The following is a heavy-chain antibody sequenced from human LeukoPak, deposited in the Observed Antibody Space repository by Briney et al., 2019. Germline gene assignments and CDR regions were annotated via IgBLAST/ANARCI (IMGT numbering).Heavy chain of an antibody. D-gene: IGHD3-9*01. CDR3: ARVDLLTGYYFFDY. Sequence: GASVKVSCKASGYTFSSYGISWVRQAPGQGLEWVGWIRGDNGNTNYAQNFQGRVTMTTDTSTSTAYMELRGLGSDETAVYYCARVDLLTGYYFFDYWGQGTLVTVSS. CDR2: IRGDNGNT. J-gene: IGHJ4*02. V-gene: IGHV1-18*01. CDR1: GYTFSSYG.